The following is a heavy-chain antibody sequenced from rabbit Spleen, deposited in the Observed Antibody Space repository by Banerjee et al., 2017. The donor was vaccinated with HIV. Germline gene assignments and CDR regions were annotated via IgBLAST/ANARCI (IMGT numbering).Heavy chain of an antibody. CDR1: GFSFSSSDY. CDR3: ARDTSSSFSSYGMDL. J-gene: IGHJ6*01. Sequence: QSLEESGGGLVQPGASLTLTCTASGFSFSSSDYMCWVRQAPGKGLEWIACIYAGSSGSTYYASWAKGRFTISKTSSTTVTLQMTRLTAADTATYFCARDTSSSFSSYGMDLWGPGTLVTVS. V-gene: IGHV1S40*01. CDR2: IYAGSSGST. D-gene: IGHD1-1*01.